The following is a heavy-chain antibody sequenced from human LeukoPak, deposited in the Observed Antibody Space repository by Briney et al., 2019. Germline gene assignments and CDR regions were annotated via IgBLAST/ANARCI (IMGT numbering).Heavy chain of an antibody. D-gene: IGHD6-13*01. CDR3: ARDLEVIAAAANDAFDI. CDR2: ISAYNGNT. Sequence: ASVKVSCKASGYTFTSYGISWVRQAPGQGLEWMGWISAYNGNTNYAQKLQGRVTMTTDTSTSTAYKELRSLRSDDTAVYYCARDLEVIAAAANDAFDIWGQGTMVTVSS. J-gene: IGHJ3*02. CDR1: GYTFTSYG. V-gene: IGHV1-18*01.